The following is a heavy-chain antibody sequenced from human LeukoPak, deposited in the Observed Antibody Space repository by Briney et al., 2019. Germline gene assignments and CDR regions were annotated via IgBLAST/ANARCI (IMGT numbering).Heavy chain of an antibody. D-gene: IGHD3-22*01. CDR3: TTVPLPYYCDSSGYSFDY. CDR1: GFTFSNAW. J-gene: IGHJ4*02. V-gene: IGHV3-15*01. Sequence: GGSLRLSCAASGFTFSNAWMSWVRQAPGKGLEWVGRIKSKTDGGTTDYAAPVKGRFTISRDDSKNTLYLQMNSLKTEDTAVYYCTTVPLPYYCDSSGYSFDYWGQGTLVTVSS. CDR2: IKSKTDGGTT.